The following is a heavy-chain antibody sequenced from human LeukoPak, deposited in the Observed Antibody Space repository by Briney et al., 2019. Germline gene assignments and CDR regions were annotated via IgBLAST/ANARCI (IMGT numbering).Heavy chain of an antibody. D-gene: IGHD5-12*01. V-gene: IGHV3-66*01. J-gene: IGHJ3*02. CDR2: IYSGGST. CDR1: GFTVSSKY. CDR3: ARVDVDPDAFDI. Sequence: GSLRLSCAASGFTVSSKYMSWVRQAPGKGLEWVSVIYSGGSTYYADSVKGRFTISRDNSKNTLYLQMNSLRAEDTAVYYCARVDVDPDAFDIWGQGTMVTVSS.